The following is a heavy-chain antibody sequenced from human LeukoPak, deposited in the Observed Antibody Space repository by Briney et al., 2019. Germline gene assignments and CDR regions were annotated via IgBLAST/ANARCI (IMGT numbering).Heavy chain of an antibody. D-gene: IGHD2-2*01. CDR3: AREGCSSTSCYLRSPTVGNWFDP. CDR2: IIPIFGTA. J-gene: IGHJ5*02. Sequence: SVKVSCKASGGTFSSYAISWVRQAPGQGLEWMGGIIPIFGTANYAQKFQGRVTITTDESTSTAYMELSSLRSEDTAVYYCAREGCSSTSCYLRSPTVGNWFDPWGQGTLVTVSS. V-gene: IGHV1-69*05. CDR1: GGTFSSYA.